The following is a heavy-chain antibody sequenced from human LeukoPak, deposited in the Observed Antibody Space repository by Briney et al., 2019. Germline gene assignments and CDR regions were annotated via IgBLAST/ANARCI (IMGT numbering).Heavy chain of an antibody. CDR1: GGSISSYY. CDR3: ARDAVATGIGSFDI. CDR2: IYYSGST. Sequence: KTSETLSLTCTVSGGSISSYYWSWIRQPPGKGLEWIGYIYYSGSTNYNPSLESRVTISLDTSKNQLSLKLTSVTAADTAVYFCARDAVATGIGSFDIWGQGTLVTVSS. D-gene: IGHD6-19*01. J-gene: IGHJ3*02. V-gene: IGHV4-59*01.